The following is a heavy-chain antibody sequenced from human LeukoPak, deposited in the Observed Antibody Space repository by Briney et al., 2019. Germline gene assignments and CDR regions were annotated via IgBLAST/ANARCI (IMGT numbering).Heavy chain of an antibody. Sequence: PGGSLRLSCAASGFTFSSYAMSWVRQAPGQGLEWVSAISGSGGSTYYADSVKGRFTISRDNSKNTLYLQMNSLRAEDTAVYYCVRDYTVTHGFDYWGQGTLVTVSS. CDR2: ISGSGGST. V-gene: IGHV3-23*01. CDR3: VRDYTVTHGFDY. CDR1: GFTFSSYA. D-gene: IGHD4-17*01. J-gene: IGHJ4*02.